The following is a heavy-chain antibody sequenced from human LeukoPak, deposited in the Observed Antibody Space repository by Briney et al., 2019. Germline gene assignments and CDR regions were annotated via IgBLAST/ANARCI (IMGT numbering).Heavy chain of an antibody. CDR1: GFTFSTYA. J-gene: IGHJ4*02. V-gene: IGHV3-23*01. CDR2: ISDSAST. CDR3: AKLAVG. Sequence: PGGSLRLSCAASGFTFSTYAMSWVRQAPGKGLEWVSTISDSASTYYADSVKGRFTISRDNSKNTLYLQMNSLRAEDTAVYYCAKLAVGWGQGTLVTVSS.